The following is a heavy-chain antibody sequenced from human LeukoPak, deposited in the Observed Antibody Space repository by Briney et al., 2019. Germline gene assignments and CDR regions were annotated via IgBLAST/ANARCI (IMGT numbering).Heavy chain of an antibody. Sequence: ASVKVSCKASGGTFSSYAINWVRQATGQGLEWMGWMNPNSGNTGYAQKFQGRVTITRNTSISTAYMELSSLRSEDTAVYYCARSFSGSYNYWGQGTLVTVSS. CDR3: ARSFSGSYNY. CDR2: MNPNSGNT. D-gene: IGHD1-26*01. J-gene: IGHJ4*02. CDR1: GGTFSSYA. V-gene: IGHV1-8*03.